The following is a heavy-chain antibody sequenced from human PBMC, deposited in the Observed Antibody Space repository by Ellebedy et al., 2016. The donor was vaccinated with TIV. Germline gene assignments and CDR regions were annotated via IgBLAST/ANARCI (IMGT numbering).Heavy chain of an antibody. V-gene: IGHV1-46*01. D-gene: IGHD5-18*01. Sequence: AASVKVSCKASGYTFSTYYIHWVRQAPGQGLEWMGIINSSGGSTSYAQKFQVSVSMTRDTTASTVYLELTSLRPEDTAVYYCARGYSYGYGGFDLWGQGTLVTVSS. CDR3: ARGYSYGYGGFDL. CDR2: INSSGGST. J-gene: IGHJ5*02. CDR1: GYTFSTYY.